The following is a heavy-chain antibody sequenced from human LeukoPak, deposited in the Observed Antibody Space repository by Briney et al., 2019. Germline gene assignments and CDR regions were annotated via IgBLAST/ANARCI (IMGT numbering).Heavy chain of an antibody. D-gene: IGHD4/OR15-4a*01. V-gene: IGHV3-30*18. J-gene: IGHJ5*02. Sequence: PGRSLRFSCAASGFTFSSYGMHWVRQAPGKGLEWVAVISYDGSNKYYAGSVKGRFTISRDNSKNTLYLQMNSLRAEDTAVYYCAKKSPDYNWFDPWGQGTLVTVSS. CDR2: ISYDGSNK. CDR1: GFTFSSYG. CDR3: AKKSPDYNWFDP.